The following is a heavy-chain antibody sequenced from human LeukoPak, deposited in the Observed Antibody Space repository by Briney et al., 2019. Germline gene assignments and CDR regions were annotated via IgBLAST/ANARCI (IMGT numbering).Heavy chain of an antibody. V-gene: IGHV3-7*05. CDR1: GLNFNDND. CDR2: IKQDGSEK. D-gene: IGHD1-14*01. CDR3: ATGINY. J-gene: IGHJ4*02. Sequence: PTGGSLRLSCAASGLNFNDNDMDWVRQAPGKGLEWVANIKQDGSEKYYVDSVKGRFTISRDNAKNSLYLQMNSLRAEDTAVYYCATGINYWGQGTLVTVSS.